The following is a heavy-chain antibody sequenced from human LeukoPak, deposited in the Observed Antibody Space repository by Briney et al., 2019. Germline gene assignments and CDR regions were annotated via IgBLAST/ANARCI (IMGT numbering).Heavy chain of an antibody. CDR2: ISAYNGNT. Sequence: ASVKVSCKASGYTFTSYGISWVRQAPGQGLEWMGWISAYNGNTNYAQKLQGRVTMTTDTSTSTAYMELRSLRSDDTAVYYCARDSSGSYSAPTYFDYWGQGTLVTVSS. CDR3: ARDSSGSYSAPTYFDY. J-gene: IGHJ4*02. V-gene: IGHV1-18*01. D-gene: IGHD1-26*01. CDR1: GYTFTSYG.